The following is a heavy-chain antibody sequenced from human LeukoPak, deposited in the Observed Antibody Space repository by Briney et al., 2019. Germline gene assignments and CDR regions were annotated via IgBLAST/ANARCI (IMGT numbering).Heavy chain of an antibody. J-gene: IGHJ6*02. CDR2: ISGSGGSK. CDR1: GFTFSSYA. V-gene: IGHV3-23*01. D-gene: IGHD2-2*01. CDR3: AKMEEIVVVPAARQPYYGMDV. Sequence: GGSLRLSCAASGFTFSSYAMSWVRQAPGKGLEWVSAISGSGGSKYYADSVKGRFTISRDNSKNTLYLQMNSLRAEDTAVYYCAKMEEIVVVPAARQPYYGMDVWGQGTTVTVSS.